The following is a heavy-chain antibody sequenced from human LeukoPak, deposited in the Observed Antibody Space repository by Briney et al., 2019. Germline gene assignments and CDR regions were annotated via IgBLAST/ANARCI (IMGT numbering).Heavy chain of an antibody. CDR2: ILYDGSNQ. D-gene: IGHD1-7*01. CDR3: ARPGITGTMGYGAFDI. V-gene: IGHV3-30*02. Sequence: PGGSLRLSCAASGFTFSSYGMYWVRQAPGKGLEWVAFILYDGSNQYHADSVKGRFTISRDNSKSTLFLQMNSLRAEDTAVYYCARPGITGTMGYGAFDIWGQGTRVTVSS. J-gene: IGHJ3*02. CDR1: GFTFSSYG.